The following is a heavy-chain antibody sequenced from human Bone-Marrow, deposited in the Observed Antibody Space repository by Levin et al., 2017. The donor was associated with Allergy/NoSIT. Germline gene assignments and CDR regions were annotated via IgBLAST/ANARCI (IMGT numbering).Heavy chain of an antibody. CDR2: ISYDGVNT. Sequence: GGSLRLSCAGSGYRFGSYGMHWVRQAPGKGLEWVAVISYDGVNTYYVDSVKGRFTISRDNSKNILYLEMNSLRDEDTAVYFCARDIGYGGGDCLDYWGQGSLVTVSS. CDR1: GYRFGSYG. D-gene: IGHD2-21*02. CDR3: ARDIGYGGGDCLDY. J-gene: IGHJ4*02. V-gene: IGHV3-30*03.